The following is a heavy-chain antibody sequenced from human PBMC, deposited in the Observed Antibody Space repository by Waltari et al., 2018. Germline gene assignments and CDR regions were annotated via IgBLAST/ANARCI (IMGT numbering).Heavy chain of an antibody. J-gene: IGHJ4*02. D-gene: IGHD6-19*01. V-gene: IGHV2-5*02. CDR1: GFSLSTSGVG. CDR2: IYWDDDK. CDR3: AHWRSSGIAVAGTYRLFDY. Sequence: QITLKESGPTLVKPTQTLTLTCTFSGFSLSTSGVGVGWIRQPPGKALEWLALIYWDDDKRYSPSLKSRLTITKDTSKNQVVLTMTNMDPVDTATYYCAHWRSSGIAVAGTYRLFDYWGQGTLVTVSS.